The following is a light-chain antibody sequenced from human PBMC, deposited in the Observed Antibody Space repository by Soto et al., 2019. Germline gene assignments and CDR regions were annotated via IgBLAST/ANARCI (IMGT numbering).Light chain of an antibody. V-gene: IGLV2-14*01. CDR2: EVS. J-gene: IGLJ1*01. CDR1: SSDVGLYNY. Sequence: QSVLTQPASVSGSPGQSITISCTGTSSDVGLYNYVSWYQQYPGKAPKLMIFEVSNRPSGVSNRFSASKSGNTASLTISGLQAEDEADYYCISYTTASTSYVFGNGTKLTVL. CDR3: ISYTTASTSYV.